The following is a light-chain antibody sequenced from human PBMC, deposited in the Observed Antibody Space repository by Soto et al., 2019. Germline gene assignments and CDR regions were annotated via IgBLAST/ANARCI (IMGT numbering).Light chain of an antibody. CDR1: SSDVGAYKY. V-gene: IGLV2-11*01. Sequence: QSALTQPRSVSGSPGQSVTISCTGTSSDVGAYKYVSWYRQHPGKAPKLMIYDVNNRPSGVPDRFSGSKSGNTASLTISGLQAGDEGEYYCCSYAGRGLAFGGGTQLTVL. CDR2: DVN. CDR3: CSYAGRGLA. J-gene: IGLJ2*01.